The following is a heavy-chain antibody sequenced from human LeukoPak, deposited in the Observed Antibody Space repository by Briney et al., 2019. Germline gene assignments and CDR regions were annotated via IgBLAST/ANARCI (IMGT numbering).Heavy chain of an antibody. CDR2: MSNSGHT. D-gene: IGHD6-13*01. J-gene: IGHJ4*02. Sequence: SETLSLTCTVSGDSVSSGNYYWSWIRQPPGKGLEWIGFMSNSGHTDSTPSLKSRVTISLDTSKNQSSLKLNSVTAADTAVYYCARVSAAGTGPDSWGQGTLVTVSS. CDR1: GDSVSSGNYY. V-gene: IGHV4-61*01. CDR3: ARVSAAGTGPDS.